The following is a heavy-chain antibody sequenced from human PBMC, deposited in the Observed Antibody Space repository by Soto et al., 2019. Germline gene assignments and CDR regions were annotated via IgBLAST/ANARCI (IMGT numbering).Heavy chain of an antibody. CDR1: GFTVSTNY. CDR2: IYSSGST. J-gene: IGHJ4*02. D-gene: IGHD1-26*01. V-gene: IGHV3-66*01. Sequence: GGSLRLSCAASGFTVSTNYMSWVRQAPGKGLEWVSVIYSSGSTYSADSVKGRFTISRDNSKNTLYLQMNSLRAEDTAVYYCARAPAGRELDYWGQGTLVTVSS. CDR3: ARAPAGRELDY.